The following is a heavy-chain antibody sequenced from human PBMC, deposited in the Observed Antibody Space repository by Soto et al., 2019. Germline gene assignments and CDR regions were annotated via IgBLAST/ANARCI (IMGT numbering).Heavy chain of an antibody. D-gene: IGHD4-17*01. J-gene: IGHJ4*02. CDR3: AHRRNYGDYDY. CDR2: IYWDEDK. Sequence: QITLKESGPTLVKPTQTLTLTCTFSGFSLSTTGAGVGWVRQPPGKALEWLALIYWDEDKTYSPSLKSRLTITNDTSKHPVVLTMTNMDPVDTATYYCAHRRNYGDYDYWGQGTLVTVSS. CDR1: GFSLSTTGAG. V-gene: IGHV2-5*02.